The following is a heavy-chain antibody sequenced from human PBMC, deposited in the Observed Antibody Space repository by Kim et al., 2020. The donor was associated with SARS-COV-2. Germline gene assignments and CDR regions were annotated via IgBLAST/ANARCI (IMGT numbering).Heavy chain of an antibody. J-gene: IGHJ4*02. V-gene: IGHV1-3*01. CDR2: INAGNGNT. CDR1: GYTFTSYA. D-gene: IGHD3-10*01. CDR3: ARGTITMVRGDLDY. Sequence: ASVKVSCKASGYTFTSYAMHWVRQAPGQRLEWMGWINAGNGNTKYSQKFQGRVTITRDTSASTAYMELSSLRSEDTAVYYCARGTITMVRGDLDYWGQGTLVTVSS.